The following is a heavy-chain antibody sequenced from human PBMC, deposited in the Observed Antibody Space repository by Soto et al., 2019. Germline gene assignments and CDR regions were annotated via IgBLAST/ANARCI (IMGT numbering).Heavy chain of an antibody. V-gene: IGHV1-69*06. Sequence: QVQLMQSGAEVRKPGSSVTVSCKASGGTFSINPISWVRHAPGQGLEWMGGIIPIFATPHYARRFLDRVTLTADRSTTTASMDLTGLISEDTAIYYCARDLSAVKRFESFKYYRMDVWGQGTTVT. D-gene: IGHD3-3*01. CDR2: IIPIFATP. J-gene: IGHJ6*02. CDR1: GGTFSINP. CDR3: ARDLSAVKRFESFKYYRMDV.